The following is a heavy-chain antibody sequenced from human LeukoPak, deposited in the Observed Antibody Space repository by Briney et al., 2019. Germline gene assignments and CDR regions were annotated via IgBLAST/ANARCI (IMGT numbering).Heavy chain of an antibody. V-gene: IGHV1-18*01. CDR3: ARSDAAMVPLYYGMDV. J-gene: IGHJ6*02. D-gene: IGHD5-18*01. Sequence: ASVKVSCKASGYTFTGYGISWVRQAPGQGLEWMGWISAYNGNTSYAQKLQGRVTMTTGTSTSTAYMELRSLRSDDTAVYYCARSDAAMVPLYYGMDVWGQGTTVTVSS. CDR2: ISAYNGNT. CDR1: GYTFTGYG.